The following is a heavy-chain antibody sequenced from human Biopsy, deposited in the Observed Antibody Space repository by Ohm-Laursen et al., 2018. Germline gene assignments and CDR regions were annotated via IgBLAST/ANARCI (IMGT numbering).Heavy chain of an antibody. J-gene: IGHJ5*02. CDR3: ARHPTGFWFDP. CDR1: GGSISSSTTYY. CDR2: IYNTETT. Sequence: GTLSLTCSVSGGSISSSTTYYWAWLRQPPGKGLEWIGSIYNTETTFYNPSLKSRVTISVDTSTNQFSLKVSSVAAADTALYFCARHPTGFWFDPWGHGTLVTVSS. V-gene: IGHV4-39*01.